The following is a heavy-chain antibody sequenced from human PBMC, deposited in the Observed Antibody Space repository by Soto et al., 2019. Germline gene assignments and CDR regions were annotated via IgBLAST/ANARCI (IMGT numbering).Heavy chain of an antibody. CDR1: GNTFSNYY. CDR3: ARGGHVVVVTAAFDY. D-gene: IGHD2-21*02. J-gene: IGHJ4*02. CDR2: INPSGGHT. Sequence: QVQLVQSGAEVKKPGASVKVSCKASGNTFSNYYIHWVRQAPGQGLEWMGTINPSGGHTTYAQKFLGRVTMTRDSPTSTLYMELTSLRFEDTAVYYCARGGHVVVVTAAFDYWGQGTLVTVSS. V-gene: IGHV1-46*03.